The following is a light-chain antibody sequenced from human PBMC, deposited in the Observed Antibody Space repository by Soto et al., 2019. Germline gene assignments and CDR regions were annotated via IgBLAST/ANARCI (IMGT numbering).Light chain of an antibody. CDR1: QDIENY. Sequence: DIQLTQSPSSLSASVGDRVTITCQASQDIENYLNWYQQKPGKAPRVLIYGASNLEKGVPSRFSGSGSGTEFTPTISSLQPDDFATYYCQQYNSYSTWTFGQGTKVDIK. CDR3: QQYNSYSTWT. V-gene: IGKV1-33*01. CDR2: GAS. J-gene: IGKJ1*01.